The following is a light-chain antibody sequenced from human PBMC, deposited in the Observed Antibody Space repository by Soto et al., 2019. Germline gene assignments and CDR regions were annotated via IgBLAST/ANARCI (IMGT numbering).Light chain of an antibody. CDR1: QSISNW. CDR2: KAS. V-gene: IGKV1-5*03. CDR3: QQYDSYPLT. J-gene: IGKJ4*01. Sequence: DIEMTQSPSTLSSSLGDRVTITCRASQSISNWLAWYQQKPGKAPKLLIYKASSLESGVPSRFRGSGSGTDFTLTISSLKPDDFATYYCQQYDSYPLTFGGGTKVDI.